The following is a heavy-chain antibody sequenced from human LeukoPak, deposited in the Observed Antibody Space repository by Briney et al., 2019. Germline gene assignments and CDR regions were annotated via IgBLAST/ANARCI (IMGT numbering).Heavy chain of an antibody. CDR1: GGTFSSYA. Sequence: ASVKVSCTASGGTFSSYAISWVRQAPGQGLEWMGWISAYNGNTNYAQKLQGRVTMTTDTSTSTAYMELRSLRSDDTAVYYCARDIGDRTGYYYYGMDVWGQGTTVTVSS. CDR2: ISAYNGNT. V-gene: IGHV1-18*01. J-gene: IGHJ6*02. CDR3: ARDIGDRTGYYYYGMDV. D-gene: IGHD1-14*01.